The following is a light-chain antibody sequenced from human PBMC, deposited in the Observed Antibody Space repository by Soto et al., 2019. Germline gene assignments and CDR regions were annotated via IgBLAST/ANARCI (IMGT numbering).Light chain of an antibody. Sequence: QSVLTQPPSVSGAPGQRVTISCTGSSSNTGAGYDVHWYQQLPGTAPKLLIYDNSNRPSGVPDRFSGSKSGTSASLAITGLQAEDEAEYYCSSYTSRSTLVFGTGTKLTVL. CDR2: DNS. V-gene: IGLV1-40*01. CDR3: SSYTSRSTLV. CDR1: SSNTGAGYD. J-gene: IGLJ1*01.